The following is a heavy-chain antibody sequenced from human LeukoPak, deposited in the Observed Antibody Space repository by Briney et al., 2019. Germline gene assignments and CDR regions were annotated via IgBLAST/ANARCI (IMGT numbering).Heavy chain of an antibody. D-gene: IGHD1-26*01. J-gene: IGHJ3*02. CDR2: TNGYGGST. Sequence: SGGSLRLSCAASGFTFSTYAMSWVRQAPGKGLEWVSATNGYGGSTYYAGSVKGRFTISRDNSKNILYLQMDSLRAEDTAVYYCARVWRSGSPADIWGQGTMVTVSS. V-gene: IGHV3-23*01. CDR3: ARVWRSGSPADI. CDR1: GFTFSTYA.